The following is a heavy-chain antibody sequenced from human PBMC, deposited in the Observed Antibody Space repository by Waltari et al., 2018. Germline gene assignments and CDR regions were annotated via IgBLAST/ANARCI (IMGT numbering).Heavy chain of an antibody. CDR2: IYGVGST. CDR3: AVAARRGYYYYYGMDV. Sequence: EVQLVESGGGLVQPGGSLRLSCAASGFTVSSNYMSWVRQAAGKGLEGFVVIYGVGSTDYADSVKGRFTISRHNSKNTLYLQMNSLRAEDTAVYYCAVAARRGYYYYYGMDVWGQGTTVTVSS. CDR1: GFTVSSNY. D-gene: IGHD6-6*01. V-gene: IGHV3-53*04. J-gene: IGHJ6*02.